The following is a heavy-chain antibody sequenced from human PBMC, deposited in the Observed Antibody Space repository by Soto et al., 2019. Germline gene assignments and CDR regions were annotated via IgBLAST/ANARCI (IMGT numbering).Heavy chain of an antibody. V-gene: IGHV1-8*01. D-gene: IGHD5-12*01. CDR1: GYTFTSYD. CDR2: MNPNSGNT. J-gene: IGHJ6*02. CDR3: ARKEVDIVATIRYYYYGMDV. Sequence: GASVKVSCKASGYTFTSYDINWVRQATGQGLEWMGWMNPNSGNTGYAQKFQGRVTMTRNTSMSTAYMELSSLRSEDTAVYYCARKEVDIVATIRYYYYGMDVWGQGTTVTVSS.